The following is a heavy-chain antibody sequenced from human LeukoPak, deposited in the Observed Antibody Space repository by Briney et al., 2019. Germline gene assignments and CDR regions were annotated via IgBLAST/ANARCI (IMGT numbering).Heavy chain of an antibody. J-gene: IGHJ6*02. Sequence: PGGSLRLSCAASGVTFSRYWMNWVRPAPGKGLVWVSRINNNRSTTRYAGSVKGPFTISRDNAKNTMYLQMNSLRAEDTAVYYCARENFYCMDVWGQGTTVTVSS. CDR1: GVTFSRYW. CDR2: INNNRSTT. CDR3: ARENFYCMDV. V-gene: IGHV3-74*01.